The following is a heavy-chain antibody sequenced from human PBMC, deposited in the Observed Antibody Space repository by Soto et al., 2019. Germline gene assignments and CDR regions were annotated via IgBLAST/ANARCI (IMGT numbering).Heavy chain of an antibody. D-gene: IGHD2-21*02. CDR1: GYTFSNYA. CDR2: ISDSGGST. V-gene: IGHV3-23*01. CDR3: AKDRLVLSYFYYGMDV. Sequence: EVQLLESGGGLVQPGGSLRLSCVASGYTFSNYAMSWVRQAPGKGLEWVSGISDSGGSTYHADSVKGRFTISRDNSKKTLYLQMNSLRDEDTAVYYCAKDRLVLSYFYYGMDVWGQGTTVTVSS. J-gene: IGHJ6*02.